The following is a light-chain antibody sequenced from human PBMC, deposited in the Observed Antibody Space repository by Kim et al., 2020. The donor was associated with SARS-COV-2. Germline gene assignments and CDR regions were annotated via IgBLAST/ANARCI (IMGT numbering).Light chain of an antibody. J-gene: IGLJ3*02. CDR3: QSADSSDTFWV. V-gene: IGLV3-25*03. CDR1: ALPKQD. Sequence: PGPTARITCSGAALPKQDAYWFQKKSDQAPVVVIYEDTERPSGIPERFSGYTSGTTVTLTSSGVQAEDEADYYCQSADSSDTFWVFGGGTQLTVL. CDR2: EDT.